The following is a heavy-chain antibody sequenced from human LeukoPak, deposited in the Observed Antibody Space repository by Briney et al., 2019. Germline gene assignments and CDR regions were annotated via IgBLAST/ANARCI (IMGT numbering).Heavy chain of an antibody. CDR3: ARDRLKSSDIVGRAGPFDY. D-gene: IGHD5-12*01. CDR1: EFTFSIYG. CDR2: VRSDGSNK. Sequence: PGGSLRLSCAASEFTFSIYGMHWVRQAPGKGLEWVAFVRSDGSNKYFADSVKGRFTISRDNSKNTLYLQMNSLRAEDTAVYYCARDRLKSSDIVGRAGPFDYWGQGTLVTVSS. J-gene: IGHJ4*02. V-gene: IGHV3-30*02.